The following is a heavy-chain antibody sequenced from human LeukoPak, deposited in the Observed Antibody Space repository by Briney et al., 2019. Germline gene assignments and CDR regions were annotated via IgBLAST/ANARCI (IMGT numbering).Heavy chain of an antibody. CDR1: GGSFSGYY. D-gene: IGHD3-3*01. CDR3: ASEVGDFWSGYHYYYMDV. CDR2: INHSGST. V-gene: IGHV4-34*01. J-gene: IGHJ6*03. Sequence: PSETLSLTCAVYGGSFSGYYWSWIRQPPGKGLEWIGEINHSGSTNYNPSLKSRVTISVDTSKNQFSLKLSSVTAADTAVYYCASEVGDFWSGYHYYYMDVWGKGTTVTVSS.